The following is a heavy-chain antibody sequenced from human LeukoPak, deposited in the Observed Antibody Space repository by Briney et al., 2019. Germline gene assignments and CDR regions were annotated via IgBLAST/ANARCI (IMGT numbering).Heavy chain of an antibody. V-gene: IGHV3-11*04. J-gene: IGHJ4*02. CDR2: ISLSGSTI. CDR3: ARSMVRGVIRASTDY. CDR1: GFTFSDYY. Sequence: PGGSLRLSCAASGFTFSDYYMSWIRQAPGKGLEWVSYISLSGSTIYYADSVKGRFTISRDNAKNSLYLQMNSLRAEDTAVYYCARSMVRGVIRASTDYWGQGTLVTVSS. D-gene: IGHD3-10*01.